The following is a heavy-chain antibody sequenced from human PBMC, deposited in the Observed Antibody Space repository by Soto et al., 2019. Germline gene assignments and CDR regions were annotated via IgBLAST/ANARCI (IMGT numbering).Heavy chain of an antibody. CDR3: AKLMVGATRRARYFDL. V-gene: IGHV3-30*18. Sequence: GGSLRLSCAASGFTFSSYGMHWVRQAPGKGLEWVAVISYDGSNKYYADSVKGRFTISRDNSKNTLYLQMNSLRAEDTAVYYCAKLMVGATRRARYFDLWGRGTLVTVSS. CDR2: ISYDGSNK. D-gene: IGHD1-26*01. CDR1: GFTFSSYG. J-gene: IGHJ2*01.